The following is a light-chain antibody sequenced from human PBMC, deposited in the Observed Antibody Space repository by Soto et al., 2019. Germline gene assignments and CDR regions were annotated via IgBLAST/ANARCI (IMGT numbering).Light chain of an antibody. Sequence: EIVLTQSPVTLSLSPGGRATLSCSASQSVSRNYLAWYQQKPGQAPRLLIYDAFTRATGIPDRFSGSGSGADFTLTINRLEPEDFAVYFCQQYGRTPLNFGGGTKVDIK. CDR2: DAF. J-gene: IGKJ4*01. CDR3: QQYGRTPLN. CDR1: QSVSRNY. V-gene: IGKV3-20*01.